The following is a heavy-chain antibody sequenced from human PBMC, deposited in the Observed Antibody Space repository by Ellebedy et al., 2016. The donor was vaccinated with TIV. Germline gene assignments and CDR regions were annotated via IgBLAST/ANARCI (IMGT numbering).Heavy chain of an antibody. D-gene: IGHD3-22*01. Sequence: AASVKVSCKASGYSFTGYYIHWVRQAPGQGLEWRGWINPDRGDTKYPQSFQVRVSMTRDTSSSTAYMELSGLTSDDTAIYYCAKDRFPYYDSSGTTGYFDCWGQGTLVTVSS. CDR1: GYSFTGYY. J-gene: IGHJ4*02. CDR2: INPDRGDT. CDR3: AKDRFPYYDSSGTTGYFDC. V-gene: IGHV1-2*02.